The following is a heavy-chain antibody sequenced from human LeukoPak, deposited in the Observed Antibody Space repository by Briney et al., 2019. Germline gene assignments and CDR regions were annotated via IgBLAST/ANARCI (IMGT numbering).Heavy chain of an antibody. V-gene: IGHV3-23*01. D-gene: IGHD3-9*01. J-gene: IGHJ6*03. CDR1: GFTFSSYG. Sequence: GGSLRLSCAASGFTFSSYGMSWVRQAPGKGLEWVSAISGSGGSTYYADSVKGQFTISRDNSKSTLYLQMNSLRAEDTAVYYCAKGDYDILTGYSPRDYYMDVWGKGTTVTISS. CDR3: AKGDYDILTGYSPRDYYMDV. CDR2: ISGSGGST.